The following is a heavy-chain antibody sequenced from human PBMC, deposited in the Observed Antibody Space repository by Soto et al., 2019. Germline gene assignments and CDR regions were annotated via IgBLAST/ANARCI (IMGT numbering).Heavy chain of an antibody. D-gene: IGHD2-2*01. CDR2: INHSGST. CDR1: GGSFSGYY. J-gene: IGHJ4*02. Sequence: SETLSLTCAFYGGSFSGYYWSLIRQPPGKGLEWIGEINHSGSTNYNPSLKSRVTISVDTSKNQFSLKLSSVTAADTAVYYCARGTSYCSSTSCSFDYWGQGTLVTVSS. CDR3: ARGTSYCSSTSCSFDY. V-gene: IGHV4-34*01.